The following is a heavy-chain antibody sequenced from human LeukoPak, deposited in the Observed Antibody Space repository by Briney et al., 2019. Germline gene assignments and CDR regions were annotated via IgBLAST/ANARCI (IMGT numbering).Heavy chain of an antibody. Sequence: SETLSLTCTVSGASVSSFGYYWGWFRQSPGEGLEFIGSLYSGGSTYYNPSLKSRVTVSVDTSKNLFSLKLTSVTAADTAIYYCASRYCPSSACHLIGAYRGQGTLVSVSS. J-gene: IGHJ4*02. CDR1: GASVSSFGYY. CDR2: LYSGGST. V-gene: IGHV4-39*02. CDR3: ASRYCPSSACHLIGAY. D-gene: IGHD2-8*01.